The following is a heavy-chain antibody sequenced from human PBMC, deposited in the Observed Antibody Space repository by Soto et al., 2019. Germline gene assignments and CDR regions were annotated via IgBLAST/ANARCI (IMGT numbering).Heavy chain of an antibody. CDR3: ARESSRTFDC. CDR1: SGSINSNNW. J-gene: IGHJ4*02. V-gene: IGHV4-4*02. Sequence: QVEMQESGPGLVKPSGTLSLTCAVSSGSINSNNWWSWVRQPPGKGLEWIGEVSHSGTTNYNSSPRSRVNISIDKSRSQFSLNLSSVTAADTAVYYCARESSRTFDCWGRGTLVTVSS. CDR2: VSHSGTT.